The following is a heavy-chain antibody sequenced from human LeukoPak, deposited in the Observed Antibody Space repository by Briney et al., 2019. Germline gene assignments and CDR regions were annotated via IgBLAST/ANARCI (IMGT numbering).Heavy chain of an antibody. J-gene: IGHJ3*02. D-gene: IGHD4-23*01. Sequence: ASVKVSCKASGYTFTSYGISWVRQAPGQGLEWMGIINPSGGSTSYAQKFQGRVTMTRDTSTSTVYMELSSLRSEDTAVYYCARDRWSSNAFDIWGQGTMVTVSS. CDR2: INPSGGST. CDR1: GYTFTSYG. V-gene: IGHV1-46*01. CDR3: ARDRWSSNAFDI.